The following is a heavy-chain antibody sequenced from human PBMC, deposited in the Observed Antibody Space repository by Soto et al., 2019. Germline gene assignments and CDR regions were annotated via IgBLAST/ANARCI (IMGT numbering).Heavy chain of an antibody. CDR1: GGSSSSVGYY. CDR3: ARVVVVAATRTEYFQH. D-gene: IGHD2-15*01. CDR2: IYYSGST. Sequence: PSETLSLTCTVSGGSSSSVGYYWSWIRQHPGKGLEWIGYIYYSGSTYYNPSLKSRVTISVDTSKNQFSLKLSSVTAADTAVYYRARVVVVAATRTEYFQHWGQGTLVTVSS. J-gene: IGHJ1*01. V-gene: IGHV4-31*03.